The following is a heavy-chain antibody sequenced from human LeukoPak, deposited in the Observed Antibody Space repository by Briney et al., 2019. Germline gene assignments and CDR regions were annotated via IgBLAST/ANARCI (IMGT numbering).Heavy chain of an antibody. V-gene: IGHV3-23*01. J-gene: IGHJ3*02. CDR2: ISGSGNTT. Sequence: PGGSLRLSCAASGFTFSSYAMNWVRQAPGKGLEWVSGISGSGNTTYYADSVKGRFTISRDNSKNTLYLQMNSLRAEDTAVYYCAKEMVGATGDAFDIWGQGTMVTVSS. CDR1: GFTFSSYA. D-gene: IGHD1-26*01. CDR3: AKEMVGATGDAFDI.